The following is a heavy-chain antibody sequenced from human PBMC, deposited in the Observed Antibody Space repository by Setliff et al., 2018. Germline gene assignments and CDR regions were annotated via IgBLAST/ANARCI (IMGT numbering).Heavy chain of an antibody. D-gene: IGHD3-16*01. V-gene: IGHV3-7*01. CDR1: GFTFSNYW. Sequence: GGSLRLSCAASGFTFSNYWMSWVRQAPGKGLEWVANIKQDGSEKYYVDSVKGRFTISRDNAKNSLYLQMNSLIAEDTAVYYCARDGGEYWGQGTLGTVSS. J-gene: IGHJ4*02. CDR3: ARDGGEY. CDR2: IKQDGSEK.